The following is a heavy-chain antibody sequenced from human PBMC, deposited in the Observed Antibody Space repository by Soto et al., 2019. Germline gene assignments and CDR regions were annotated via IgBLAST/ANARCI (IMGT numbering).Heavy chain of an antibody. CDR1: GDSISGAYY. J-gene: IGHJ4*02. D-gene: IGHD3-10*01. CDR2: IYHSGNT. V-gene: IGHV4-59*08. CDR3: ARHASESYYAY. Sequence: QVQLQESGPGLVKPSETLSLTCTVAGDSISGAYYWSWIRQPPGAGLEWIGYIYHSGNTSYNPSLKSRVIISVDTSNNQFSLKRSSVTAADTAVYYCARHASESYYAYWGQGTLVTVSS.